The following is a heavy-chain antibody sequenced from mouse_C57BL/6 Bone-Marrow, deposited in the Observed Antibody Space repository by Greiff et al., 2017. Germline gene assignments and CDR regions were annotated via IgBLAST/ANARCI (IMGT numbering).Heavy chain of an antibody. CDR2: IDPSDSYT. D-gene: IGHD1-1*01. CDR3: APYYYGGGFAY. J-gene: IGHJ3*01. CDR1: GYTFTSYW. V-gene: IGHV1-69*01. Sequence: VQLQQSGAELVMPGASVKLSCKASGYTFTSYWMHWVKQRPGQGLEWIGEIDPSDSYTNYNQKFKGKSTLTVDKSSSTAYMQLSSLTSEDSAVYYCAPYYYGGGFAYWGQGHLVTVSA.